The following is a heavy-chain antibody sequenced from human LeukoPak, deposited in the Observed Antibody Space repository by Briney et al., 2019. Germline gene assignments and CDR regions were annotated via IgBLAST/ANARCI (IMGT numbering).Heavy chain of an antibody. CDR1: GFTLSNYE. Sequence: PGGSLGLSCAASGFTLSNYEINWVRQAPGKGLEWLSYIDSSGGSKFYADSVTGRFTVSRDNAKNSLYLQLNSLRVEDTALYYCARETPTIKGDAFDIWGQGTMVTVSS. CDR3: ARETPTIKGDAFDI. J-gene: IGHJ3*02. CDR2: IDSSGGSK. D-gene: IGHD5-12*01. V-gene: IGHV3-48*03.